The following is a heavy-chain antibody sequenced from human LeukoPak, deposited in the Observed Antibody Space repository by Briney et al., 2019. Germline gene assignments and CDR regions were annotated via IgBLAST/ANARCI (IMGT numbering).Heavy chain of an antibody. CDR1: GFTFSSYS. Sequence: GGSLRLSCAASGFTFSSYSMNWVRQAPGKGLEWVSSISSSSSYIYYADSVKGRFTISRDNAKNSLYLQMNSLRAEDTAVYYCAKHRPWDQLRLAAADYYFDYWGQGTLVTVSS. CDR2: ISSSSSYI. D-gene: IGHD6-13*01. J-gene: IGHJ4*02. V-gene: IGHV3-21*04. CDR3: AKHRPWDQLRLAAADYYFDY.